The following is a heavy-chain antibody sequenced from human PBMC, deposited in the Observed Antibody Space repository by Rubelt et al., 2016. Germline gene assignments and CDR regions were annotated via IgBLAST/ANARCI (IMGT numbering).Heavy chain of an antibody. CDR1: GGSISSYY. J-gene: IGHJ3*02. V-gene: IGHV4-59*01. CDR3: ASTPMTVYYDSSGYYPYAFDI. D-gene: IGHD3-22*01. CDR2: IYYSGST. Sequence: QVQLQESGPGLVKPSETLSLTCTVSGGSISSYYWSWIRQPPGKGLEWIGYIYYSGSTNYNPSLKSWFTISLDTSKNQFSLKLSSVTAADTAVYYCASTPMTVYYDSSGYYPYAFDIWGQGTMVTVSS.